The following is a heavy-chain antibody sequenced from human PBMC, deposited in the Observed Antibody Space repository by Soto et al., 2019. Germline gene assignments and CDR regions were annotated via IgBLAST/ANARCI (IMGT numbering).Heavy chain of an antibody. V-gene: IGHV3-23*01. D-gene: IGHD2-21*01. CDR2: VSGSGCST. CDR3: AKCHTGVNAGPPFDD. CDR1: GFTFSHYP. J-gene: IGHJ5*02. Sequence: LILSCADSGFTFSHYPMSWFRQAPGKGLEWVSTVSGSGCSTYYVDSVEGRFTISRDNSNNTLTLEMSSLRAEDTAVYYCAKCHTGVNAGPPFDDWGQGTMVTVSS.